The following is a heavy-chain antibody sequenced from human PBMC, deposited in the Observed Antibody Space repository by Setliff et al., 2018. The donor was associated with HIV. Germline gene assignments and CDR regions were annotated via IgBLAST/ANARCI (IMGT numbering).Heavy chain of an antibody. CDR2: INHNGGT. D-gene: IGHD1-7*01. V-gene: IGHV4-34*01. J-gene: IGHJ5*01. CDR1: GGSFTSYY. CDR3: ARVRLELRQYWFDS. Sequence: SETLSLTCAVYGGSFTSYYWTWIRQAPGKDLEWIGEINHNGGTNYNPSLKSRVTISVDRSKNHFFLRLTPVTAADTSVYYCARVRLELRQYWFDSWGQGSPVTVSS.